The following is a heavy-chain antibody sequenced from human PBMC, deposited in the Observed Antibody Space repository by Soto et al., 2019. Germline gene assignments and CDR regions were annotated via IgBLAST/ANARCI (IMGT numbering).Heavy chain of an antibody. CDR1: GYTFTGYA. V-gene: IGHV1-3*01. CDR2: INAGNGNT. Sequence: ASVKVSCKASGYTFTGYAMHWVRQAPGQRLEWMGWINAGNGNTKYSQKFQGRVTITRDTSASTAYMELSSLRSEDTAVYYCAKSIAAVGTPPYFYYYGMDVWGQGTTVTVSS. D-gene: IGHD6-13*01. J-gene: IGHJ6*02. CDR3: AKSIAAVGTPPYFYYYGMDV.